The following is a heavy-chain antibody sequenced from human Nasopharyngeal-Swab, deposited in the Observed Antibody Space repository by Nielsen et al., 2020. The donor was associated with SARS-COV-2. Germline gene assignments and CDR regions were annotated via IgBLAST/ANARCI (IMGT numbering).Heavy chain of an antibody. J-gene: IGHJ4*02. V-gene: IGHV3-53*01. Sequence: GESLKICCAAAWFVISNDYLSGVRQAPGKGLEWVSVIYSGGSTYYAESVRGRFTISRDNSKNTLYLQMNSLRAEDTAVYYCARDGPSGSYDGWGQGTLVTVSS. CDR3: ARDGPSGSYDG. CDR2: IYSGGST. CDR1: WFVISNDY. D-gene: IGHD1-26*01.